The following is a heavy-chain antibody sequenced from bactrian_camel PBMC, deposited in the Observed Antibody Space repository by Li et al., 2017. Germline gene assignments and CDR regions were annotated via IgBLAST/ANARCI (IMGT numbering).Heavy chain of an antibody. CDR2: IDSDAGST. D-gene: IGHD2*01. CDR3: ASKKTTSDYCEGGIHLYLWF. J-gene: IGHJ6*01. Sequence: ESGGGSVEAGGSLRLSCLISGYSERSTCMGWFRQAPGKEREGVAAIDSDAGSTYYDDSVRGRFTISVDNVKNILYLEMHSLQSEDTGVYYCASKKTTSDYCEGGIHLYLWFLGPRDPGHRL. CDR1: GYSERSTC. V-gene: IGHV3S54*01.